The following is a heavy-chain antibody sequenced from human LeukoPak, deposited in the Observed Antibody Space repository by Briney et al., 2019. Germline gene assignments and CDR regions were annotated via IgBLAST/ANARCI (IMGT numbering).Heavy chain of an antibody. J-gene: IGHJ6*02. Sequence: GGSLRLSCAVSGFTVSSNYMSWVRQAPGKGLEWVSVIYSGGDTYYADSVKGRFTISRDNSKNTLYLQMNSLRAEDTAGYYCASGRGRASDYYYGMDVWGQGTTVAVSS. CDR1: GFTVSSNY. D-gene: IGHD3-10*01. V-gene: IGHV3-53*01. CDR3: ASGRGRASDYYYGMDV. CDR2: IYSGGDT.